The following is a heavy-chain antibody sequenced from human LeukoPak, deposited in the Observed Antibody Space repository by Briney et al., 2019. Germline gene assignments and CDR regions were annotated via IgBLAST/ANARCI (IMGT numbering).Heavy chain of an antibody. CDR1: GGSISSYY. V-gene: IGHV4-4*07. J-gene: IGHJ5*02. Sequence: KPSETLSLTCTVSGGSISSYYCNWIRQPAGKGLEWIGRIYTSGSTNYNPSLRSRVTMSVDTSKTQFSLKLSTVTDEDTAVFYCARVLKNWFDPWGQGTLVTVSS. CDR2: IYTSGST. CDR3: ARVLKNWFDP.